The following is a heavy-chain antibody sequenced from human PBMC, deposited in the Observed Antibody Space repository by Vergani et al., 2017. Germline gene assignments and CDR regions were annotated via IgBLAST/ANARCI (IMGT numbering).Heavy chain of an antibody. Sequence: QVQLVQSGAEVKKPGSSVKVSCKASGGTFSRYAISWVRQAPGQGLEWMGGILPIFGTANYAQKFQGRVTITADESTSPAYMELSSLRSEDTAVYYCARVPYYDSSGSGYYFDYGGEGSLVTVSS. CDR3: ARVPYYDSSGSGYYFDY. CDR1: GGTFSRYA. CDR2: ILPIFGTA. D-gene: IGHD3-22*01. V-gene: IGHV1-69*01. J-gene: IGHJ4*02.